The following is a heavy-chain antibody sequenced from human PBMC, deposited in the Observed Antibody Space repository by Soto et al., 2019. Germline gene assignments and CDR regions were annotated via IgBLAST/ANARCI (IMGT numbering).Heavy chain of an antibody. CDR1: GFTVSSNY. CDR2: VYSGGAT. V-gene: IGHV3-53*05. D-gene: IGHD3-10*01. CDR3: VRGRYGSEIH. Sequence: GGSLRLSCAASGFTVSSNYMTWVRQAPGKGLEWVSLVYSGGATHYAASVKGRFTISTDSSQSTMFLQMNSLRTEDTATYYCVRGRYGSEIHWGQGTKVTVSS. J-gene: IGHJ4*02.